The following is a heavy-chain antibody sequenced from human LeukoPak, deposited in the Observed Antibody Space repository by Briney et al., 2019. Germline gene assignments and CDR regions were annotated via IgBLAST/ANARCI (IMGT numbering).Heavy chain of an antibody. CDR3: ARAQYYSDSTGYYYLHY. Sequence: GGSLRLSCAASGFTFSDYAMSWVRQAPEKGLEWVSTISHVGGTYYADSVRGRFTISRDDSKNSLYLQTNSLRAEDTAVYYCARAQYYSDSTGYYYLHYWGQGTLVTVSS. CDR2: ISHVGGT. CDR1: GFTFSDYA. J-gene: IGHJ4*02. V-gene: IGHV3-23*01. D-gene: IGHD3-22*01.